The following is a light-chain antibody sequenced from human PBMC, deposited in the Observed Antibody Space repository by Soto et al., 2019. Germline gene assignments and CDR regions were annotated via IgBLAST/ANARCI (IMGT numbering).Light chain of an antibody. Sequence: QSVLTQPTSVSGAPGQTVTISCTGSSSNIGANYDVNWYQQLPGTAPKVLIYGNTNRPSGVPDRFSASKSGTSASLAITGLQAEEEADYYAQSHATKLESVVFGGGPQLTVL. CDR2: GNT. CDR3: QSHATKLESVV. CDR1: SSNIGANYD. J-gene: IGLJ2*01. V-gene: IGLV1-40*01.